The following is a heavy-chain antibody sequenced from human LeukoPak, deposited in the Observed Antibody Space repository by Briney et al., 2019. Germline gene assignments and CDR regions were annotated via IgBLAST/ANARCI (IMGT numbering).Heavy chain of an antibody. J-gene: IGHJ4*02. D-gene: IGHD1-26*01. Sequence: PSETLSLTCTVSGGSISGYYWSWIRLPPGKGLEWIGYIYYNGSTDYNPSLKSRVTISVDTSKNQFSLKLSSVTAADTSVYYCARHGSTSFDYWGQGTLVTVSS. CDR1: GGSISGYY. V-gene: IGHV4-59*08. CDR2: IYYNGST. CDR3: ARHGSTSFDY.